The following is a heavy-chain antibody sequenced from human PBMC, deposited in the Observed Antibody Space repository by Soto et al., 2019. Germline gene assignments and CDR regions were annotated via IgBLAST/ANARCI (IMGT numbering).Heavy chain of an antibody. Sequence: GGSLRLSCAASGFTFDDYAMHWVRQVPGKGLEWVSGINWNSGSIGYGDSVKGRFAISRDNAKNSLHLQMNSLSAEDTAFYYCVKDESINWYSGHFRHWGQGALVTVSS. D-gene: IGHD6-13*01. V-gene: IGHV3-9*01. CDR1: GFTFDDYA. CDR3: VKDESINWYSGHFRH. CDR2: INWNSGSI. J-gene: IGHJ1*01.